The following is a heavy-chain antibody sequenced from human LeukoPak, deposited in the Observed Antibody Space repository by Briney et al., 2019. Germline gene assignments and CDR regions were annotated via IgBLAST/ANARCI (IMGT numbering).Heavy chain of an antibody. V-gene: IGHV3-53*01. CDR1: GFTVSSNY. J-gene: IGHJ4*02. Sequence: GGSLRLSCAASGFTVSSNYMSWVRQAPGKGLEWVSVIYSGGNTYYADSVKGQFTISRDNSKNTVYLQMNSLRAEDTAVYYCARSGGAHEDYWGQGTLVTVSS. CDR2: IYSGGNT. CDR3: ARSGGAHEDY. D-gene: IGHD1-26*01.